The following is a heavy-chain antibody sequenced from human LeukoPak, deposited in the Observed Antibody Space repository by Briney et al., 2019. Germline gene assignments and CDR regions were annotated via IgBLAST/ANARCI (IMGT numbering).Heavy chain of an antibody. D-gene: IGHD2-2*01. CDR2: INAGNGNT. CDR3: ATSEGGSRGWLSYY. J-gene: IGHJ4*02. Sequence: ASVKVSCKASGYTFTSYAMHWVRQAPGQRLEWMGWINAGNGNTKYSQKFQGRVTMTEDTSTDTAYMELSSLRSEDTAVYYCATSEGGSRGWLSYYWGQGTLVTVSS. CDR1: GYTFTSYA. V-gene: IGHV1-3*01.